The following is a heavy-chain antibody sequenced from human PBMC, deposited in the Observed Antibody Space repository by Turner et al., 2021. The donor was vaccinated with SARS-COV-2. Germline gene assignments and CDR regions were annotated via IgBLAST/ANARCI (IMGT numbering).Heavy chain of an antibody. J-gene: IGHJ4*02. Sequence: QVQLQESGPGLVRPSATLSLTCTVSGGSIKSDFWSWIRQPPGKRLEWIGYIYYRGSTNYNPSLKSRLTMSVDTSKNQFSLKLSSVTAADTAVYYCARGSPQGWYVPVFDYWGQGTLVTVSS. V-gene: IGHV4-59*08. CDR2: IYYRGST. D-gene: IGHD6-19*01. CDR1: GGSIKSDF. CDR3: ARGSPQGWYVPVFDY.